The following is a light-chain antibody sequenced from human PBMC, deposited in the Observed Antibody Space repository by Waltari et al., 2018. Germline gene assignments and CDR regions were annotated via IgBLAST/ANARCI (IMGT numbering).Light chain of an antibody. V-gene: IGKV3-15*01. CDR1: QSVNRN. CDR3: QEYNNWPPIFT. Sequence: EIVMTQSPATLSVSPGARATLSCRASQSVNRNLAWYQQKPGQAPRLLIYGASTRATGIPARFSGSGSGTEFTLTISSLQSEDFAVYYCQEYNNWPPIFTFGPGTKVGIK. CDR2: GAS. J-gene: IGKJ3*01.